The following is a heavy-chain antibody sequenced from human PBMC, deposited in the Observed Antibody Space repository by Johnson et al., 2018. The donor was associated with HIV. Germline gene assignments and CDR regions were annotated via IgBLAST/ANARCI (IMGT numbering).Heavy chain of an antibody. CDR3: TTEWSMVRGVIDAFDI. V-gene: IGHV3-15*01. CDR2: IKSKTGGGTT. J-gene: IGHJ3*02. D-gene: IGHD3-10*01. Sequence: VQLVESGGGLVKPGGSLRLSCAASGFTFSNAWMSWVRQAPGKGLEWVGRIKSKTGGGTTDYAAPVKGRFTISRDDSKNTLYLQMNSLKTEDTAVYYCTTEWSMVRGVIDAFDIWGQGTMVTVCS. CDR1: GFTFSNAW.